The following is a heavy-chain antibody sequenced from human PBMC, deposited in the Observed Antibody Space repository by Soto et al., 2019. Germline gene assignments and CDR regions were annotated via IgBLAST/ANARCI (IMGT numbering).Heavy chain of an antibody. CDR1: GFTFSSYS. V-gene: IGHV3-48*01. Sequence: GGSLRLSCAASGFTFSSYSMNWVLQAPGKGLEWVSYISSSSSTIYYADSVKGRFTISRDNDKNSLYLQMNSLRAEDTAVYYATRSAYMDVWGKGTTVTVSS. D-gene: IGHD2-2*01. CDR2: ISSSSSTI. CDR3: TRSAYMDV. J-gene: IGHJ6*03.